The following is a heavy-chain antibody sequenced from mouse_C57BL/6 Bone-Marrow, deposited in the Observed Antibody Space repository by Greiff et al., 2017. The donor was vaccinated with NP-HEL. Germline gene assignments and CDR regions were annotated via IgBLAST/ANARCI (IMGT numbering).Heavy chain of an antibody. J-gene: IGHJ2*01. CDR1: GFTFSSYA. D-gene: IGHD3-3*01. CDR2: ISSGGDYI. V-gene: IGHV5-9-1*02. Sequence: EVMLVESGEGLVKPGGSLKLSCAASGFTFSSYAMSWVRQTPEKRLEWVAYISSGGDYIYYADTVKGRFTISRDNARNNLYLQMSSLKSEDTAMYYCTRDPGLHFDYWGQGTTLTVSS. CDR3: TRDPGLHFDY.